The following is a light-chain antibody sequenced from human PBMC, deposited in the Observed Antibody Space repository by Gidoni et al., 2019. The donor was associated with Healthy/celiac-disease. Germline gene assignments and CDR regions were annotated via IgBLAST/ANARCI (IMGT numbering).Light chain of an antibody. CDR3: QRFNNYPL. J-gene: IGKJ5*01. CDR2: DAS. Sequence: SSLSASVGDRVTITCRASQGISSALAWYQQKPGKAPKLLIYDASSLESGVPSRFSGSGSGTDFTLTISSLQPEDFATYYCQRFNNYPLFGQGTRLEIK. V-gene: IGKV1D-13*01. CDR1: QGISSA.